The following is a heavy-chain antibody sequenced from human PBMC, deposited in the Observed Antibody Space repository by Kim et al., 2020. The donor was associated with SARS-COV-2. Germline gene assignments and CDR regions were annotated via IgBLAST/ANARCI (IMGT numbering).Heavy chain of an antibody. CDR1: GGSIDKSNYY. CDR2: IFHSGST. Sequence: SETLSLTCSVSGGSIDKSNYYWGWIRRPPGKGLEWIGNIFHSGSTYYNPSLKSRVTMSVDTSKNQFSLELTFVTAADTAVYYCARLPQWLNPVEYWGQGTLVPVSS. CDR3: ARLPQWLNPVEY. J-gene: IGHJ4*02. V-gene: IGHV4-39*01. D-gene: IGHD6-19*01.